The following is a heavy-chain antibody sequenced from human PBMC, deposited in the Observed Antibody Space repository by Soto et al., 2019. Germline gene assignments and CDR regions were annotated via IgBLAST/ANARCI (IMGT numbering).Heavy chain of an antibody. V-gene: IGHV4-39*01. CDR2: IYYSGST. CDR3: ARQSNYYDSSGINDY. Sequence: SETLSLTCTVSGGSISSSSYYWGWIRQPPGKGLEWIGSIYYSGSTYYNPSLKSRVTISVDASKNQFSLKLSSVTAADTAVYYCARQSNYYDSSGINDYWGQGTLVTVSS. CDR1: GGSISSSSYY. J-gene: IGHJ4*02. D-gene: IGHD3-22*01.